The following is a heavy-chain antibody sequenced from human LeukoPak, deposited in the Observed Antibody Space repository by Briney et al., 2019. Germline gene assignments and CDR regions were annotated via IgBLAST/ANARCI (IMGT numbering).Heavy chain of an antibody. D-gene: IGHD3-9*01. V-gene: IGHV1-69*13. Sequence: SVKVSCKASGGTFSSYAISWVRQAPGQGLEWMGGIIPIFGTANYAQKFQGRVTIAADESTSTAYMELSSLRSEDTAVYYCARAEYDILTGYFYWFDPWGQGTLVTVSS. CDR1: GGTFSSYA. CDR3: ARAEYDILTGYFYWFDP. CDR2: IIPIFGTA. J-gene: IGHJ5*02.